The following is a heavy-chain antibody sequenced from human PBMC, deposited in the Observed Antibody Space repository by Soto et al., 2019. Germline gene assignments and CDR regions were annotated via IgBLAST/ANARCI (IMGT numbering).Heavy chain of an antibody. CDR1: GGSISSSSYY. D-gene: IGHD4-17*01. J-gene: IGHJ4*02. V-gene: IGHV4-39*01. CDR3: ARLPSTVVTPGGTAEKNYFDY. Sequence: QLQLQESGPGLVKPSETLSLTCTVSGGSISSSSYYWGWIRQPPGKGLEWIGSIYYSGSTYYNPSLKSRVTISVDTSKNQFSLKLSSVTAADTAVYYCARLPSTVVTPGGTAEKNYFDYWGQGTLVTVSS. CDR2: IYYSGST.